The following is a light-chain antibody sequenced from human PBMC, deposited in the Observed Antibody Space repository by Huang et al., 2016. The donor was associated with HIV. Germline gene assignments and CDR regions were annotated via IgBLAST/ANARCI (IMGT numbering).Light chain of an antibody. Sequence: DIQMTQSPSSLSASIGDRVTITCRASRLIYSYLNWYQHRPGKAPKLLIDDAANLEIGVPSRFSGSGSGRNFTLIISSLQPEDFATYYCQQYDSLPRTFGPGTKV. CDR1: RLIYSY. CDR3: QQYDSLPRT. J-gene: IGKJ3*01. CDR2: DAA. V-gene: IGKV1-33*01.